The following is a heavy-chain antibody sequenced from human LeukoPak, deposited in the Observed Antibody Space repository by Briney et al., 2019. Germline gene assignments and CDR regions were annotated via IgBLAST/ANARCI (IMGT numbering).Heavy chain of an antibody. CDR1: GGSFSGYY. V-gene: IGHV4-34*01. D-gene: IGHD6-13*01. CDR2: INHSGST. Sequence: PSETLSLTCAVYGGSFSGYYWSWIRQPPGKGLEWIGEINHSGSTNHNPSLKSRVTISIDTSKNQFSLKLSSVTAGDTAVYYCARAPPGIAAAGSRFNWFDPWGQGTLVTVSS. CDR3: ARAPPGIAAAGSRFNWFDP. J-gene: IGHJ5*02.